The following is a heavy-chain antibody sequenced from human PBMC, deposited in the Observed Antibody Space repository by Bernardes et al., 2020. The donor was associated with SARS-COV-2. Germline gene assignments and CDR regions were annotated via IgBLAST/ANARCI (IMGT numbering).Heavy chain of an antibody. CDR1: GFTFRSYA. CDR2: ISGSGGST. CDR3: AEVWAVAGDFDY. Sequence: AESLSLSCAASGFTFRSYAMSWVSQAPGTGLEWVSTISGSGGSTYYADSVKGRFTISRDNSKNTLYLQMNSLRAEYTAVYYCAEVWAVAGDFDYWGQGTLVTGSS. J-gene: IGHJ4*02. D-gene: IGHD6-19*01. V-gene: IGHV3-23*01.